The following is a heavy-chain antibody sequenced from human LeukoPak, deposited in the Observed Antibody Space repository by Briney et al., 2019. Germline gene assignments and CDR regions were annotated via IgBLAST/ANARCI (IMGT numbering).Heavy chain of an antibody. Sequence: GASVKVSCKASGGTFSSYAISWVRQAPGQGLEWMGRIIPIFGTANYAQKFQGRVTITTDESTSTAYLELTSLRSEDTAVYYCARGERGYSYVTHYWGQGTLVTVSS. CDR2: IIPIFGTA. CDR1: GGTFSSYA. J-gene: IGHJ4*02. D-gene: IGHD5-18*01. CDR3: ARGERGYSYVTHY. V-gene: IGHV1-69*05.